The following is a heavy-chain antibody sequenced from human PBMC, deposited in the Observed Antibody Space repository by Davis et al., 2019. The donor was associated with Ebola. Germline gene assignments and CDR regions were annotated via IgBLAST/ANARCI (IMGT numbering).Heavy chain of an antibody. D-gene: IGHD2-2*01. CDR1: GFSISGSA. CDR2: IRSKGNNYAT. J-gene: IGHJ6*02. CDR3: TYCSGTSCPYGMDV. Sequence: PGGSLRLSCAASGFSISGSAMQWVRQASGKGLEWVGRIRSKGNNYATAYAASVEGRFTISRDDSKNTAYLQMNSLKTEDTAVYYCTYCSGTSCPYGMDVWGQGTTVTVSS. V-gene: IGHV3-73*01.